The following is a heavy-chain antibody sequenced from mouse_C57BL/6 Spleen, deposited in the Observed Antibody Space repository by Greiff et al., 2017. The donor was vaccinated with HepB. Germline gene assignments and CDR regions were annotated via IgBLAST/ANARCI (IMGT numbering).Heavy chain of an antibody. CDR2: INPNNGGT. J-gene: IGHJ3*01. Sequence: EVQLQQSGPELVKPGASVKISCKASGYTFTDYYMNWVKQSHGKSLEWIGDINPNNGGTSYNQKFKGKATLTVDKSSSTAYMELRSLTSEDSAVYYCASSADDGYYVWFAYWGQGTLVTVSA. V-gene: IGHV1-26*01. D-gene: IGHD2-3*01. CDR3: ASSADDGYYVWFAY. CDR1: GYTFTDYY.